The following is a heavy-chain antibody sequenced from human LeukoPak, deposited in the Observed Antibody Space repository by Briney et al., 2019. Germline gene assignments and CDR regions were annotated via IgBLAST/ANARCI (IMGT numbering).Heavy chain of an antibody. CDR1: GFTFSSYG. V-gene: IGHV3-23*01. CDR2: ISGSGGST. CDR3: AKDFNEAMTWIDY. Sequence: GGSLRLSCAASGFTFSSYGMSWVRQAPGKGLEWVSAISGSGGSTYYADSVKGRFTISRDNSKNTLYLQMNSLRAEDTAVYYCAKDFNEAMTWIDYWGQGALVTVSS. J-gene: IGHJ4*02.